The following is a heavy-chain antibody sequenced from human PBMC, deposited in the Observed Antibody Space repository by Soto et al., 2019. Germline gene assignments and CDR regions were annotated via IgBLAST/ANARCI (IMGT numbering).Heavy chain of an antibody. J-gene: IGHJ6*02. CDR1: GGTFSSYA. V-gene: IGHV1-69*14. CDR2: IIPIFGTA. D-gene: IGHD2-2*01. Sequence: QVQLVQSGAEVKKPGSSVKVSCKASGGTFSSYAISWVRQAPGQGLEWMGGIIPIFGTANYAQKFQGRVTITAAKSTTTAYMGLSSLRSEDTAVYYCARYGYCISTSYYADYYYGMDVWGQGTTVTVSS. CDR3: ARYGYCISTSYYADYYYGMDV.